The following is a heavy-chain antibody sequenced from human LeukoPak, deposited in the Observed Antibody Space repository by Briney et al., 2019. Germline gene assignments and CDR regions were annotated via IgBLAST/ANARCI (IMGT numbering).Heavy chain of an antibody. J-gene: IGHJ5*02. D-gene: IGHD3-3*01. CDR1: GGSISSGSYY. CDR2: IYTSGST. V-gene: IGHV4-61*02. Sequence: SETLSLTCTVSGGSISSGSYYWSWIRQPAGKGLEWIGRIYTSGSTNYNPSLKSRVTISVDTSKNQFSLKLSSVTAADTAVYYCASTYYDFWGGGSRPTTFDPWGQGTLVTVSS. CDR3: ASTYYDFWGGGSRPTTFDP.